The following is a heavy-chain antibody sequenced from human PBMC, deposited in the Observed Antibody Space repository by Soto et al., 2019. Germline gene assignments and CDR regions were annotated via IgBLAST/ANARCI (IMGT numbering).Heavy chain of an antibody. CDR2: IIPIFGTA. J-gene: IGHJ6*02. V-gene: IGHV1-69*01. CDR3: ARWSSGITGTSSHYYYGMDV. CDR1: GGTFSSYA. D-gene: IGHD1-7*01. Sequence: QVQLVQSGAEVKKPGSSVKVSCKASGGTFSSYAISWVRQAPGQGLEWMGGIIPIFGTANYAQKFQGRVTLTADESTSTAYMELSSLRSEDTAVYYCARWSSGITGTSSHYYYGMDVWGQGTTVTVSS.